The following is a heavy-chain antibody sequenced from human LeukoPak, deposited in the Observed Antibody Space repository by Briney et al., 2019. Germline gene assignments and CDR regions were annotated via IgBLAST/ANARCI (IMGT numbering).Heavy chain of an antibody. J-gene: IGHJ5*02. V-gene: IGHV1-18*01. Sequence: ASVKVSCKASGYTFTSYGISWVRQAPGQGLEWMGWISAYNGNTNYAQKLQGRVTMTTDTSTSTAYMELMSLRSDDTAVYYCARDAMSGYYPLNWFDPWGQGTLVTVSS. CDR3: ARDAMSGYYPLNWFDP. D-gene: IGHD3-3*01. CDR1: GYTFTSYG. CDR2: ISAYNGNT.